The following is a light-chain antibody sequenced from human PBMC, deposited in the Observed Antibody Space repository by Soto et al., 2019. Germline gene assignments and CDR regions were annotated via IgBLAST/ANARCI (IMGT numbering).Light chain of an antibody. V-gene: IGKV3-15*01. CDR2: GTS. CDR1: QSVSSK. Sequence: ERVRAQSPGTLSVSPGERATLSCRASQSVSSKLAWYQQKPGQSPRLLIYGTSIRATGIPARFSGSGSGTEFTLTISNLQSEDFGVYYCQQHSNWPPFTFGQGTRLEVK. CDR3: QQHSNWPPFT. J-gene: IGKJ5*01.